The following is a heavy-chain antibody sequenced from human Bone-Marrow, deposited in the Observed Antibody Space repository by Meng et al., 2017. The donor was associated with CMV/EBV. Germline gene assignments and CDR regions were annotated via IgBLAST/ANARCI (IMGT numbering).Heavy chain of an antibody. CDR2: INHSGST. CDR1: GGSFSGYY. Sequence: SETLSLTCAVYGGSFSGYYWSWIRQPPGKGLEWIGEINHSGSTNYNPSLKSRVTISVDTSKNQFSLKLSSVTAADTAVYYCASLSGAQGKDYWGQGTLVTVSS. J-gene: IGHJ4*02. V-gene: IGHV4-34*01. CDR3: ASLSGAQGKDY. D-gene: IGHD3-10*01.